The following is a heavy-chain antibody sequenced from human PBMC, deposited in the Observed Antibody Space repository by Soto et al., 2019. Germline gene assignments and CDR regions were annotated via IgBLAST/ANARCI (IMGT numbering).Heavy chain of an antibody. V-gene: IGHV1-18*01. J-gene: IGHJ6*02. Sequence: ASVKVSCKASGYTFTSYGISWVRQAPGQGLEWMGWISAYNGNTNYAQKLQGRVTMTTDTSTSTAYMELRSLRSDDTAVYYCARDLPPHSDYYYYGMDVWGQGTTVTVSS. D-gene: IGHD4-4*01. CDR3: ARDLPPHSDYYYYGMDV. CDR2: ISAYNGNT. CDR1: GYTFTSYG.